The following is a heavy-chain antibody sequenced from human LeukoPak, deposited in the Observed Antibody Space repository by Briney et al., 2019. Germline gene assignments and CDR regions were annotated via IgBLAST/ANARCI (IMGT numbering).Heavy chain of an antibody. J-gene: IGHJ4*02. CDR3: ARDTLTPYSGSYSDFYYFDY. Sequence: GASVKVSCKASGYTFTNYGISWVRQAPGQGLEWMGWISAYNGNTNYAQNLQGRVTMTTDTSTSTAYMELRSLRSDDTAVYYCARDTLTPYSGSYSDFYYFDYWGQGTLVTVSS. D-gene: IGHD1-26*01. CDR2: ISAYNGNT. V-gene: IGHV1-18*01. CDR1: GYTFTNYG.